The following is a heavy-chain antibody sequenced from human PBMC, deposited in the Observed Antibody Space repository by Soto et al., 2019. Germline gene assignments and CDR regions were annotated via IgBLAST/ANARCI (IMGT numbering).Heavy chain of an antibody. V-gene: IGHV3-23*01. Sequence: EVQLLESGGDLVQPGGSLRLSCAASGFTFTTYAMTWVRQAPGKGLEWVSAISGSGGSTYYADSVKGRFTISRDNSKNTLYLQMNSLGAEDTAVDYCAKDKDTTFSPQDYWGQGTLVTVSS. J-gene: IGHJ4*02. CDR2: ISGSGGST. CDR1: GFTFTTYA. D-gene: IGHD2-15*01. CDR3: AKDKDTTFSPQDY.